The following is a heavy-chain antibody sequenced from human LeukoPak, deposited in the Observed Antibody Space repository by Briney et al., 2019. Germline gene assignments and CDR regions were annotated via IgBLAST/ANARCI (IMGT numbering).Heavy chain of an antibody. CDR2: IYHSGST. V-gene: IGHV4-38-2*02. CDR3: ASLRYYYDSSGSTVLNWFDP. CDR1: GYSISSGYY. Sequence: SETLSLTCTVSGYSISSGYYWGWIRQPPGKGLEWIGSIYHSGSTYYNPPLKSRVTISVDTSKNQFSLKLSSVTAADTAVYYCASLRYYYDSSGSTVLNWFDPWGQGTLVTVSS. J-gene: IGHJ5*02. D-gene: IGHD3-22*01.